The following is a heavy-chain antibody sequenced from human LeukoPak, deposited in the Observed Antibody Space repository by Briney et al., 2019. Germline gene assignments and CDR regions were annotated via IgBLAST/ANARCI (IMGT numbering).Heavy chain of an antibody. CDR2: ISAYNGNT. J-gene: IGHJ3*02. CDR3: ARARPPGEQWLVIPPPKFPGAFDI. D-gene: IGHD6-19*01. CDR1: GYTFTSYG. Sequence: ASVKVSCKASGYTFTSYGISWVRQAPGQGLEWMGWISAYNGNTNYAQKLQGRVTMTTDTSTSTAYMELRSLRSDDTAVYYCARARPPGEQWLVIPPPKFPGAFDIWGQGTMVTVSS. V-gene: IGHV1-18*01.